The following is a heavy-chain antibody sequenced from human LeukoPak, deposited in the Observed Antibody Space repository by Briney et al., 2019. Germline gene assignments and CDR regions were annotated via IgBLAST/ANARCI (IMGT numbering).Heavy chain of an antibody. J-gene: IGHJ4*02. V-gene: IGHV4-30-2*01. CDR2: IYHSGST. Sequence: SQTLSLTCTVSGGSISSGAYYWSWIRQPPGKGLEWIGYIYHSGSTYCNPSLKSRVTISVDRSENQFSLKLNSVTAADTAVYYCASQRGPYGSSAFDYWGQGTLATVSS. CDR3: ASQRGPYGSSAFDY. D-gene: IGHD6-6*01. CDR1: GGSISSGAYY.